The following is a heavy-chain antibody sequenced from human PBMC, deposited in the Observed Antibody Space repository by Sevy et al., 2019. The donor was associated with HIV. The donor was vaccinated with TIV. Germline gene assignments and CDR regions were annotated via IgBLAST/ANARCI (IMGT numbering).Heavy chain of an antibody. CDR2: IYPGDSDT. D-gene: IGHD3-9*01. CDR1: GYSFTSYW. J-gene: IGHJ5*02. V-gene: IGHV5-51*01. CDR3: ARKYYDILTVYYRFDP. Sequence: GESLKISCKGSGYSFTSYWIGWVRQMPGKGLEWMGIIYPGDSDTRYSPSFQGQVTISADKSISTAYLQWSSLKASETAMYYCARKYYDILTVYYRFDPWGQGTLVTVSS.